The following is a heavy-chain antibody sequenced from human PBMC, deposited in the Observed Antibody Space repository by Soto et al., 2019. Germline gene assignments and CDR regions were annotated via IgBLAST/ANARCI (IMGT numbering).Heavy chain of an antibody. J-gene: IGHJ4*02. Sequence: SETLSLTCAVYGGSFSGYYWSWIRQPPGKGLEWIGEINHSGSTNYNPSLKSRVTISVDTSENQFSLKLSSVTAADTAVYHCARGQSSSVWGQGTLVTVSS. V-gene: IGHV4-34*01. CDR3: ARGQSSSV. CDR2: INHSGST. D-gene: IGHD6-6*01. CDR1: GGSFSGYY.